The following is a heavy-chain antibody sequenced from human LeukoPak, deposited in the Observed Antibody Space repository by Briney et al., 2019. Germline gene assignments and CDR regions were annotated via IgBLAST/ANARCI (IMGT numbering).Heavy chain of an antibody. CDR2: IISSSSSM. CDR3: ARDDRGLGSGPPHDY. D-gene: IGHD3-10*01. CDR1: GFTFSSYS. V-gene: IGHV3-21*01. J-gene: IGHJ4*02. Sequence: GGSLRLSCAASGFTFSSYSMNWVRQPPGKGLEWVSSIISSSSSMYYADSVKGRFTVSRDNAKNSLYLQMNSLRAEDTAVYYCARDDRGLGSGPPHDYWGQGTLVTVSS.